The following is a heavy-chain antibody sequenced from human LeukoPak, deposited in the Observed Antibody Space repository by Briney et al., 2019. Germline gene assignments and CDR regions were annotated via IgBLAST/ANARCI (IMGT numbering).Heavy chain of an antibody. V-gene: IGHV4-61*02. CDR2: IYTSGST. CDR3: AREIAGYYDSSGYPGFDY. Sequence: SQTLSLTCTVSGGSISSGSYYWSWIWQPAGKGLEWIGRIYTSGSTNYNPSLKSRVTISVDTSKNQFSLKLSSVTAADTAVYYCAREIAGYYDSSGYPGFDYWGQGTLVTVSS. CDR1: GGSISSGSYY. J-gene: IGHJ4*02. D-gene: IGHD3-22*01.